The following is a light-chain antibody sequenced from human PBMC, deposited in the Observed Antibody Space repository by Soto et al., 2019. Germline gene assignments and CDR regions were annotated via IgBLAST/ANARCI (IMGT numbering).Light chain of an antibody. CDR2: RTS. CDR3: QQENNWPRAT. CDR1: QSISGN. J-gene: IGKJ4*01. Sequence: EIVMTQSPATLSVSPGESVTLSCRASQSISGNLAWYQHKPGQAPRLLMFRTSTRATGFPARFSGSGSGTEFNLTISSRQSEDVAIYYCQQENNWPRATFGGGTKVEIK. V-gene: IGKV3-15*01.